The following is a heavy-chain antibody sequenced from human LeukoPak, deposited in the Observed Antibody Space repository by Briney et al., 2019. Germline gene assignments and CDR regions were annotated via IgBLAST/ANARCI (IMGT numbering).Heavy chain of an antibody. CDR2: IYYNGST. CDR3: ARAERIAAAGTTNWFDP. Sequence: SETLSLTCTVSGGSISSYYWSWIRQPPGKGLEWIGYIYYNGSTNYNPSLKSRVTISVDTSKNQFSLKLSSVTAADTAVYYCARAERIAAAGTTNWFDPWGQGTLVTVSS. D-gene: IGHD6-13*01. V-gene: IGHV4-59*01. J-gene: IGHJ5*02. CDR1: GGSISSYY.